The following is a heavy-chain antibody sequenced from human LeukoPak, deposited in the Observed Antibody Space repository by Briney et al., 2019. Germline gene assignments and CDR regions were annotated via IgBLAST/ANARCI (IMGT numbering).Heavy chain of an antibody. V-gene: IGHV4-4*07. J-gene: IGHJ6*03. CDR2: IYTSGST. CDR3: ARAPRGYSYGYYYYMDV. Sequence: SETLSLTCTVSGGSISSYYWSWIRQPAGKGLEWIGRIYTSGSTNHNPSLKSRVTMSVDTSKNQFSLKLSSVTAADTAVYYCARAPRGYSYGYYYYMDVWGKGTTVTVSS. CDR1: GGSISSYY. D-gene: IGHD5-18*01.